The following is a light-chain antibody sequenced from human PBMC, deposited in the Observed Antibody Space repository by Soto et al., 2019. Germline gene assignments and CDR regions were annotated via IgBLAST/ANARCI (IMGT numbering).Light chain of an antibody. V-gene: IGKV4-1*01. CDR2: WAS. J-gene: IGKJ4*01. CDR3: QQYYVTPPT. CDR1: QSVLFSSNSKNA. Sequence: DIVMTQSPDSLDVSLGERATINCKSSQSVLFSSNSKNALAWYQQRPGQPPKLLIYWASTRESGVPDRFSGSGSGTDVTLTISTLQAEDVAVYYGQQYYVTPPTFGGGTKVEIK.